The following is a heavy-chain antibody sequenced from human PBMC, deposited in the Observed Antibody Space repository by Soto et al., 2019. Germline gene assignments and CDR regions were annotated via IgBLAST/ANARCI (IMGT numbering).Heavy chain of an antibody. CDR3: AREEGIAYTFGYGMDV. V-gene: IGHV3-53*02. D-gene: IGHD5-18*01. J-gene: IGHJ6*02. Sequence: EMQLVETGGDLIQPGGSLRLSCAASGFTVRTYFMNWVRQAPGKGLEWVSIIYNGARPDYADSVKGRFTVSRDNTKNTLYLQMKSLRVEDTGVYYCAREEGIAYTFGYGMDVWGQGTTVTVSS. CDR2: IYNGARP. CDR1: GFTVRTYF.